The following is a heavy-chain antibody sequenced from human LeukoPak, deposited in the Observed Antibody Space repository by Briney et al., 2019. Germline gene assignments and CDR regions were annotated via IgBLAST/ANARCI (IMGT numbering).Heavy chain of an antibody. CDR3: ARAGELRYMDV. CDR2: VKGTGLTT. D-gene: IGHD3-16*01. Sequence: SGGSLRLSCTASGFTFGDYAMSWVRQAPGKGLEWVSTVKGTGLTTYYADSVKGRFTISRDNAKNSLFLQMSSLRADDTAIYYCARAGELRYMDVWGKGTAVTVSS. J-gene: IGHJ6*03. V-gene: IGHV3-11*04. CDR1: GFTFGDYA.